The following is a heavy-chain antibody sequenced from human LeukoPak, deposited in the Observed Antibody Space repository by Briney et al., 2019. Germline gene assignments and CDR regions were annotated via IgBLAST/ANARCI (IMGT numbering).Heavy chain of an antibody. CDR1: GGSISGYY. D-gene: IGHD6-6*01. Sequence: SETLSLTCTVSGGSISGYYWSWIRQPPGKGLEWIGYIHYRGNTNYNPSLTSRVTISVDTSKNRFSLNLNSVTAADTAVYYCARDSSSYLNWFDPWGQGTLVTVSS. CDR2: IHYRGNT. CDR3: ARDSSSYLNWFDP. J-gene: IGHJ5*02. V-gene: IGHV4-59*01.